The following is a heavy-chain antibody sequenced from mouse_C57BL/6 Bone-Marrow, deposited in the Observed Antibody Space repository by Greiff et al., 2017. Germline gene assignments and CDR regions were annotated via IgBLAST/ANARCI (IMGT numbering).Heavy chain of an antibody. CDR1: GFTFSSYA. CDR3: ARDSTIYYDYDVWFAY. Sequence: EVMLVESGGGLVKPGGSLKLSCAASGFTFSSYAMSWVRQTPEKRLEWVATISDGGSYTYYPDNVKGRFTFSRDTAKHNLYLQMSHLRSEDTAMYYCARDSTIYYDYDVWFAYWGQGTLVTVSA. CDR2: ISDGGSYT. J-gene: IGHJ3*01. D-gene: IGHD2-4*01. V-gene: IGHV5-4*01.